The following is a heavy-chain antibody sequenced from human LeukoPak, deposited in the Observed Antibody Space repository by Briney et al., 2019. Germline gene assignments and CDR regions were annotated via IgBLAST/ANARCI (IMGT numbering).Heavy chain of an antibody. CDR2: MSAYNGNT. D-gene: IGHD3-22*01. Sequence: GASVKVSCKASGYTFTSYGISWVRQAPGQGLEWMGWMSAYNGNTNYAQKLQGRVTMTTDTSTSTAYMELRSLRSDDTAVYYCARGLYYYDSSGYVEVVWFDPWGQGTLVTVSS. CDR1: GYTFTSYG. V-gene: IGHV1-18*01. J-gene: IGHJ5*02. CDR3: ARGLYYYDSSGYVEVVWFDP.